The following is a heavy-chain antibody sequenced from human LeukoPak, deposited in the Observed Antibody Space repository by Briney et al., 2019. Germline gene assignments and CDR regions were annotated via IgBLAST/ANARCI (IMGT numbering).Heavy chain of an antibody. CDR3: TRDWGYYDSSGYPRQVTDAFDI. J-gene: IGHJ3*02. Sequence: PGRCLRLACTTSGFTLGDYAMGSVRQTPGRGLEREGFIRSKAYGGTTEHAASVKGTFNISGDNSKSIAYLQMNSLKTEDTAVYYCTRDWGYYDSSGYPRQVTDAFDIWGQGTMVTVSS. D-gene: IGHD3-22*01. CDR1: GFTLGDYA. CDR2: IRSKAYGGTT. V-gene: IGHV3-49*04.